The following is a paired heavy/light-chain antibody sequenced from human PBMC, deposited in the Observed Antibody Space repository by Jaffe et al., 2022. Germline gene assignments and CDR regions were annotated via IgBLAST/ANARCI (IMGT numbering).Light chain of an antibody. CDR2: SAS. Sequence: DVQLTQSPSFMSASVGDRVTITCRASQVIRSYLAWYQQKPGEAPKLLIYSASTLQSGVPSRFSGSGFGTEFTLTISSLQPEDFATYFCQQLNNYPPYTFGQGTKLEIK. V-gene: IGKV1-9*01. J-gene: IGKJ2*01. CDR3: QQLNNYPPYT. CDR1: QVIRSY.
Heavy chain of an antibody. D-gene: IGHD3-10*01. Sequence: QVHLQESGPGLVKPSETLSLTCNVSGFSINNGYYWGWIRQPPGKGLEWIGIMYHSGSAYYNASLKSRLTISMDTSENQVSLKLISVTAADTATYFCARAFGSGNFRPGYFIDYWGQGTMVTVSS. V-gene: IGHV4-38-2*02. J-gene: IGHJ4*02. CDR3: ARAFGSGNFRPGYFIDY. CDR2: MYHSGSA. CDR1: GFSINNGYY.